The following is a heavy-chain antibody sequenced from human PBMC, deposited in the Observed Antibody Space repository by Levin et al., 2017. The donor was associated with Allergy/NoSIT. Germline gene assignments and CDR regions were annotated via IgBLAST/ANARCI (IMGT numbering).Heavy chain of an antibody. V-gene: IGHV4-34*01. J-gene: IGHJ5*02. Sequence: KASETLSLTCAVYGGSFSGYYWSWIRQPPGKGLEWIGEINHSGSTNYNPSLKSRVTISVDTSKNQFSLKLSSVTAADTAVYYCARWKIFGVVINKKNNWFDPWGQGTLVTVSS. D-gene: IGHD3-3*01. CDR3: ARWKIFGVVINKKNNWFDP. CDR1: GGSFSGYY. CDR2: INHSGST.